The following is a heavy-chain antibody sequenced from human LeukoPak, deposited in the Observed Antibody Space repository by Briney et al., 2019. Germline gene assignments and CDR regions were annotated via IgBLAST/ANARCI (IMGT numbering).Heavy chain of an antibody. CDR1: GFSISSGYF. J-gene: IGHJ4*02. CDR3: ARLAVVEYPAPRSNYFDY. Sequence: PSETLSLTCAVSGFSISSGYFWTWVRRPPGKGPEWIGSIYHSGTTYYSLSLKSRVTISVDTSKNQFSLKLNSVTAADTAMYYCARLAVVEYPAPRSNYFDYWGQGTLVSVSS. CDR2: IYHSGTT. V-gene: IGHV4-38-2*01. D-gene: IGHD2/OR15-2a*01.